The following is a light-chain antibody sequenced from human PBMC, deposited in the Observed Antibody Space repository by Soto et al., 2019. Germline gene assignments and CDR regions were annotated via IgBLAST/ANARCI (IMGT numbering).Light chain of an antibody. CDR2: DVS. CDR1: SSDVGGYNY. Sequence: QSALTQSASASGSPGQSITISCTGTSSDVGGYNYVSWYQQHPGKAPKLMIYDVSNRPSGVSNRFSGSKSGNTASLTISGLQAEDEADYYCSSYTSSVSVVFGGGTKLTVL. CDR3: SSYTSSVSVV. J-gene: IGLJ2*01. V-gene: IGLV2-14*01.